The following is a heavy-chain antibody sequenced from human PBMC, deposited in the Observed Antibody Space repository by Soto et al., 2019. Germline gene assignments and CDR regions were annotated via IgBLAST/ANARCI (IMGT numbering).Heavy chain of an antibody. CDR3: AREGDSSGWFSH. CDR1: GYTLTDYY. J-gene: IGHJ4*02. CDR2: VNPNSGRT. D-gene: IGHD6-19*01. V-gene: IGHV1-2*02. Sequence: GASVKVSCKASGYTLTDYYIHWVRQAPGQGLEWMGWVNPNSGRTNYAQKFQGRVTMTRDTSISTAYMELSSLRSDDTAVYYCAREGDSSGWFSHWGQGSLVTVSS.